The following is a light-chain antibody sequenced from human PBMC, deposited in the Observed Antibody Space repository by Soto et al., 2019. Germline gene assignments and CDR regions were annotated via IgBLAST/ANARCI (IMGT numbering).Light chain of an antibody. Sequence: ETVLTHSPGTLSLSPGERATLSCSASQSVSSSYLAWYQQKPGQAPRLLIYGASSRATGIPDRFSGSGSGTDFTLTISRLEPEDFAVYYCQQYGSSPITLGQGTRLEIK. V-gene: IGKV3-20*01. J-gene: IGKJ5*01. CDR3: QQYGSSPIT. CDR2: GAS. CDR1: QSVSSSY.